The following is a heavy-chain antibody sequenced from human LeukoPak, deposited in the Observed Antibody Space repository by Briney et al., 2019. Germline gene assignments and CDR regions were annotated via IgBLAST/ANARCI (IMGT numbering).Heavy chain of an antibody. D-gene: IGHD3-10*01. J-gene: IGHJ5*02. Sequence: ASVKVSCKVSGYTLTELSMHWVRQAPGKGLEWMGGFDPEDGKTIYAQKLQGRVTMTEDTSTDTAYMELSSLRSEDTAVYYCATVSGSYNWFDPWGQGTLVTVSS. CDR1: GYTLTELS. CDR3: ATVSGSYNWFDP. V-gene: IGHV1-24*01. CDR2: FDPEDGKT.